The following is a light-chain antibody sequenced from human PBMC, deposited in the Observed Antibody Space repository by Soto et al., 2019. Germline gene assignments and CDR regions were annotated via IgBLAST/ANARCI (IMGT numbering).Light chain of an antibody. J-gene: IGLJ2*01. CDR3: QSYDSSLSGSYVV. Sequence: QAVVTQPPSVSGAPGQRVTISRTGSSSNIGAGYDVHWYQQLPGTAPKLLIYGNSNRPSGVPDRFSGSKSGTSASLAITGLQAEDEADYYCQSYDSSLSGSYVVFGGGTKVTVL. V-gene: IGLV1-40*01. CDR1: SSNIGAGYD. CDR2: GNS.